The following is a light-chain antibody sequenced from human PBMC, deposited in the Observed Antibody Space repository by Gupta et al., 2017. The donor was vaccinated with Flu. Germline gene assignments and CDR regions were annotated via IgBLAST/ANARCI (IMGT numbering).Light chain of an antibody. J-gene: IGKJ4*01. Sequence: DIQMTQSPSSLSASVGDRATITCRASQSISSYVNWYQQTPGKAPKFLIYSASNLQSGVSSRFSGSGSGTDFTLTISSLQPKDFATYYCQQSYTTPLTFGGGTKVEIK. CDR3: QQSYTTPLT. CDR2: SAS. V-gene: IGKV1-39*01. CDR1: QSISSY.